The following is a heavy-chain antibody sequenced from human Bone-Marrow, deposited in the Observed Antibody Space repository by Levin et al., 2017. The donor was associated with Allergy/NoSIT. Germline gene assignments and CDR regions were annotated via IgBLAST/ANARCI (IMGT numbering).Heavy chain of an antibody. CDR3: ARGTASASSFDR. CDR2: IIHSGRT. CDR1: GGSLSGSY. Sequence: SQTLSLTCDVYGGSLSGSYWTWLRPPPGKGLEWMGQIIHSGRTNYRPSLESRLSMSADTTNSRFYLHLTSVTAADTAVYYCARGTASASSFDRWGQGTLVTVSS. J-gene: IGHJ5*02. V-gene: IGHV4-34*01.